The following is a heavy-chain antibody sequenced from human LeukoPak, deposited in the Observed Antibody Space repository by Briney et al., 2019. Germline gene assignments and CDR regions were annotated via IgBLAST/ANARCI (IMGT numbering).Heavy chain of an antibody. CDR2: IYPGDSDT. D-gene: IGHD3-22*01. J-gene: IGHJ4*02. CDR3: ARLMGYYDSSGYYNGFDY. CDR1: GYSFTSYW. Sequence: GESLKISCKGSGYSFTSYWIGWVRQMPGKGLEWMGIIYPGDSDTRYSPSFQGQVTISADKSISTAYLQWSSLKASDTAMYYCARLMGYYDSSGYYNGFDYWGQGTLVTVSS. V-gene: IGHV5-51*01.